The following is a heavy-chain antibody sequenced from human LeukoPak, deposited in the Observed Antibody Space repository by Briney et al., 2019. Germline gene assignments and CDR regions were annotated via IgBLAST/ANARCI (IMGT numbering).Heavy chain of an antibody. CDR1: GFTFSSYW. CDR2: ISGSSGST. J-gene: IGHJ4*02. CDR3: ATRYFDWSRYYFDY. D-gene: IGHD3-9*01. Sequence: GGSLRLSCAASGFTFSSYWMSWVRQAPGKGLEWVSAISGSSGSTYYADSVKGRFTISRDNSKNTLYLQMNSLRAEDTAVYYCATRYFDWSRYYFDYWGQGTLVTVSS. V-gene: IGHV3-23*01.